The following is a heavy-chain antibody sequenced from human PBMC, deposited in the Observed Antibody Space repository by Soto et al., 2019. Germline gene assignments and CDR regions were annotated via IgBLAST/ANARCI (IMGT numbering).Heavy chain of an antibody. CDR1: GFSLSTSEVG. CDR3: THRRGFDIFDY. CDR2: IYWDDDK. V-gene: IGHV2-5*02. D-gene: IGHD3-9*01. J-gene: IGHJ4*02. Sequence: QITLKESGPTLVKPTQTLTLTCTFSGFSLSTSEVGVAWIRQPPGKALEWLALIYWDDDKRYSPSLKSRLTITKDTPKNQVVLTMTNVDPVDTATYYCTHRRGFDIFDYWGQGTLVTVSS.